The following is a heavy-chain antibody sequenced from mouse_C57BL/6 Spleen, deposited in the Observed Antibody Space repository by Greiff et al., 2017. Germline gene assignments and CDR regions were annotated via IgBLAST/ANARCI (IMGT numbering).Heavy chain of an antibody. J-gene: IGHJ3*01. CDR2: IYPGSGST. CDR3: AGRGGGSAWFAY. D-gene: IGHD1-1*02. Sequence: QVQLQQPGAELVKPGASVKMSCKASGYTFTSYWITWVKQRPGQGLEWIGDIYPGSGSTNYNEKFKSKATLTVDTSSSTAYMQLSSLPSEDSAVYYCAGRGGGSAWFAYWGQGTLVTVSA. V-gene: IGHV1-55*01. CDR1: GYTFTSYW.